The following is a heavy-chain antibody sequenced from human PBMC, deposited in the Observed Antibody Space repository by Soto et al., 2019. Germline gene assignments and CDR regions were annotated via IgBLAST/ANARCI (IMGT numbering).Heavy chain of an antibody. CDR2: ISPGSRYP. D-gene: IGHD2-21*01. CDR3: VRGGCGGLFDP. CDR1: GFTFSDYY. Sequence: QVQLVESGGGLVTPGGSLRLSCASSGFTFSDYYMSWIRQAPGKGLEWLSYISPGSRYPAYADSVKGRFTISRDNARRSLSLQMNSLTVDDTAIYYRVRGGCGGLFDPWGQGSMVTVSS. J-gene: IGHJ5*02. V-gene: IGHV3-11*06.